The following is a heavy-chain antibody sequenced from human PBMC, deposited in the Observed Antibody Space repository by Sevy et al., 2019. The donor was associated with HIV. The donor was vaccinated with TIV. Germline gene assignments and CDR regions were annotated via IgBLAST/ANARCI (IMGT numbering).Heavy chain of an antibody. Sequence: GGSLRLSCAASGFSLETYWMNWVRQAPGKPLEWVANIKEDDTVKYYVDSVKGRFTIFRDNGRNLVYLVMNNLRVGDTARYYCVRAIQSEGSFWGQGTLVNVSS. CDR3: VRAIQSEGSF. CDR2: IKEDDTVK. V-gene: IGHV3-7*04. CDR1: GFSLETYW. D-gene: IGHD2-2*02. J-gene: IGHJ4*02.